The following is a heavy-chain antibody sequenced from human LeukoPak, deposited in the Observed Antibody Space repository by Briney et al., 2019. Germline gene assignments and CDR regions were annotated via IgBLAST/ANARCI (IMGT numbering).Heavy chain of an antibody. CDR1: GFTFSSYA. D-gene: IGHD5-18*01. J-gene: IGHJ4*02. Sequence: GGSLRLSCAASGFTFSSYAMSWVRQAPGKGLEWVSAISGSGGSTYYADSVKGRFTISRGNSKNTLYLQMNSLRAEDTAVYYCAKGPYSYGYGMGYWGQGTLVTVSS. V-gene: IGHV3-23*01. CDR3: AKGPYSYGYGMGY. CDR2: ISGSGGST.